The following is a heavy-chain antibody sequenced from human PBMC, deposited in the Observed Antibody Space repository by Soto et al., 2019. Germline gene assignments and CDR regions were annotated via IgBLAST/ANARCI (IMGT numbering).Heavy chain of an antibody. Sequence: EVQLVESGGGLVQPGGSLRLSCAASGFTFSSYWMHWVRQAPGKGLVWVSRINSDGSSTSYADSVKGRFTISRDNAKNPLYLQMNSRRAEDTAVYYCARGPIPRIVGATDPLDYWGQGTLVTVSS. J-gene: IGHJ4*02. CDR2: INSDGSST. V-gene: IGHV3-74*01. CDR3: ARGPIPRIVGATDPLDY. CDR1: GFTFSSYW. D-gene: IGHD1-26*01.